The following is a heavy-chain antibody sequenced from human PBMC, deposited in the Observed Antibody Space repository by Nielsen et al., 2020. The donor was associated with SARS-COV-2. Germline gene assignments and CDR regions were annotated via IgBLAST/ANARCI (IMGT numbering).Heavy chain of an antibody. CDR2: IRYDGSNK. V-gene: IGHV3-30*02. CDR3: AKGMREIQLRYGMDV. Sequence: GGSLRLSCAASGFTFSSYGMHWVRQAPGKGLEWVAFIRYDGSNKYYADSVKGRFTISRDNSKNTLYLQMNSLRAEDTAVYYCAKGMREIQLRYGMDVWGQGTTVTASS. J-gene: IGHJ6*02. CDR1: GFTFSSYG. D-gene: IGHD5-18*01.